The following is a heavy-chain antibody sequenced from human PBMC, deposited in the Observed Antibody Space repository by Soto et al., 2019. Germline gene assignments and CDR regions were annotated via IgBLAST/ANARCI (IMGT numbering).Heavy chain of an antibody. CDR3: AKDRCSSLLYYYYYMDV. V-gene: IGHV3-23*01. CDR1: GFTFSSYA. Sequence: GGSLRLSCAASGFTFSSYAMSWVRQAPGKGLEWVSAISGSGGSTYYADSVKGRFTISRDNSKNTLYLQMNSLRAEDTAVYYCAKDRCSSLLYYYYYMDVWGKGTTVTVSS. J-gene: IGHJ6*03. D-gene: IGHD6-13*01. CDR2: ISGSGGST.